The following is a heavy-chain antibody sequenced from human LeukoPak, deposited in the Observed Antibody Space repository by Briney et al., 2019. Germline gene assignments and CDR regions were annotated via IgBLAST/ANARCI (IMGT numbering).Heavy chain of an antibody. V-gene: IGHV5-51*01. CDR2: IYPGDSDT. D-gene: IGHD6-13*01. CDR3: ARLSYSSSWYQVYYYYMDV. CDR1: GYSFTSYW. J-gene: IGHJ6*03. Sequence: ESLKISCKGSGYSFTSYWIGWVRQMPGKGLEWMGIIYPGDSDTRYSPSFQGQVTISADKSISTAYLQWSSLKASDTAMYYCARLSYSSSWYQVYYYYMDVWGKGTTVTVSS.